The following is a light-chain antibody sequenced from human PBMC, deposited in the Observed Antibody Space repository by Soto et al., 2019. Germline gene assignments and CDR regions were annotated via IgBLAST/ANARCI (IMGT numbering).Light chain of an antibody. CDR2: AAS. V-gene: IGKV1-27*01. CDR3: QKYDTAPQT. J-gene: IGKJ1*01. Sequence: DIQMTQSPSSLSASVGDTVTITCRASQGIIDYLAWYQQRPGKVPKLLIYAASTLQTGVPSRFSGSGAGTDFTLTISSLKPEDDATYYCQKYDTAPQTFVQGTRVEI. CDR1: QGIIDY.